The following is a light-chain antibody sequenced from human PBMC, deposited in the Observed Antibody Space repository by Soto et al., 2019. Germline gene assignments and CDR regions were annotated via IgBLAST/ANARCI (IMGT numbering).Light chain of an antibody. Sequence: IGWPQYPGNLTLSPGERATLSCRASQSVSSSYLAWYQQKPGQAPRLLIYGASSRATGIPDRFSGSGSGTDFTLTISRLEPEDFAVYYCQQSGSSPGTSGQGTKA. CDR2: GAS. J-gene: IGKJ1*01. V-gene: IGKV3-20*01. CDR1: QSVSSSY. CDR3: QQSGSSPGT.